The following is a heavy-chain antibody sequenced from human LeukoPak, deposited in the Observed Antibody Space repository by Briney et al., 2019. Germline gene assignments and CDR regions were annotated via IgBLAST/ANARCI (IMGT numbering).Heavy chain of an antibody. D-gene: IGHD5-12*01. J-gene: IGHJ4*02. CDR1: GYNFFGYY. CDR2: MNLNSGGT. CDR3: ARDRATGDFDY. V-gene: IGHV1-2*06. Sequence: ASVKVSCKASGYNFFGYYMHWVRQAPGQGLEWMGRMNLNSGGTNYARDFQGRVTMTSDTSITTVYMELSSLTSDDTAVHYCARDRATGDFDYWGQGTLVTVSS.